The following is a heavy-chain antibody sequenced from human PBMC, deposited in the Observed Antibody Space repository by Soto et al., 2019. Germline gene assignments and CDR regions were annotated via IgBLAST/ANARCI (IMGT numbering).Heavy chain of an antibody. CDR1: GGSISNYY. Sequence: QVQLQESGPGLVKPSETLSLTCTVSGGSISNYYWSRIRQPPGMGLEWIGYIYYTGSTNYNPSLKSRVTISVDTSKNQFSLKLSSVTAADTAVYYCARVGSSWYLGMDVWGQGTTVTVSS. CDR2: IYYTGST. CDR3: ARVGSSWYLGMDV. J-gene: IGHJ6*02. V-gene: IGHV4-59*01. D-gene: IGHD6-13*01.